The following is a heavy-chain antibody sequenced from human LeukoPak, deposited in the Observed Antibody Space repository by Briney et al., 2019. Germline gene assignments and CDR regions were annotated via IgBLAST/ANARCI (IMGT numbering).Heavy chain of an antibody. Sequence: GSLRLSCAASGFTISSYWMHWVRQAPGKGLVWVSRIKSDGSSTTYADSVKGRFTISRDNAKNTLYLQMNSLRAEDTAVYYCARVVTCFDPWGQGTLVTVSS. CDR3: ARVVTCFDP. CDR1: GFTISSYW. CDR2: IKSDGSST. V-gene: IGHV3-74*01. J-gene: IGHJ5*02.